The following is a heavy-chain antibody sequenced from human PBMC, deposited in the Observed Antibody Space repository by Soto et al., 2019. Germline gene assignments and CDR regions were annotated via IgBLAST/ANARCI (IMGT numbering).Heavy chain of an antibody. D-gene: IGHD2-15*01. CDR1: GYTFTSYG. CDR2: ISAYNGNT. J-gene: IGHJ6*02. CDR3: ARDHCSGGSCYDYYCYYGMDV. V-gene: IGHV1-18*01. Sequence: ASVKVSCKASGYTFTSYGISWVRQAPGQGLEWMGWISAYNGNTNYAQKLQGRVTMTTDTSTSTAYMELRSLRSDDTAVYYCARDHCSGGSCYDYYCYYGMDVWGQGTTVTVSS.